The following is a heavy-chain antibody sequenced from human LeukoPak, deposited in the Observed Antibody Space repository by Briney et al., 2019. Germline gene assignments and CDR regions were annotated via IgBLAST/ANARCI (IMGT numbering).Heavy chain of an antibody. D-gene: IGHD6-13*01. CDR2: IYYSGST. CDR1: GGSISSYY. J-gene: IGHJ6*02. V-gene: IGHV4-59*01. Sequence: PSETLSLTCTVSGGSISSYYWSWIRHPPGKGLEWIGYIYYSGSTNYNPSLKSRVTISVDTSKNQFSLKLSSVTAADTAVYYCARVAGIAAATHYYYGMDVWGQGTTVTVSS. CDR3: ARVAGIAAATHYYYGMDV.